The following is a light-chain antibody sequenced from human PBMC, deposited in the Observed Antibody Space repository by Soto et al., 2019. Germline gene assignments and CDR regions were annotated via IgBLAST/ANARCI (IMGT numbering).Light chain of an antibody. Sequence: QSVLTQPASVSGSPGQSITISCTGTSSDVGGYNYVSWYQQHPVKAPKLMIYDVTNRPSGVSDRFSGSKSGNTASLTIPGLQAEDEADYYCSSYTSSSTPYVFGTGTRSPS. J-gene: IGLJ1*01. CDR2: DVT. CDR1: SSDVGGYNY. V-gene: IGLV2-14*01. CDR3: SSYTSSSTPYV.